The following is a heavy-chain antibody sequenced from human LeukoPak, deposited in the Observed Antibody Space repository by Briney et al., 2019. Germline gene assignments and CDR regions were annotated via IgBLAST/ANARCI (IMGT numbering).Heavy chain of an antibody. CDR3: ARSGGDYYDSSGYFDY. Sequence: NPSETLSLTCTVSGGSISSSSYYWGWIRQPPGEGLEWIGSIYYSGSTYYNPSLKSRVTISVDTSKNQFSLKLSSVTAADTAVYYCARSGGDYYDSSGYFDYWGQGTLVTVSS. V-gene: IGHV4-39*01. CDR1: GGSISSSSYY. J-gene: IGHJ4*02. CDR2: IYYSGST. D-gene: IGHD3-22*01.